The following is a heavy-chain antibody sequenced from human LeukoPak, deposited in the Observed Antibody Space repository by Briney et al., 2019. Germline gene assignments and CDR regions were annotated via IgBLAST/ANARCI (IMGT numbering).Heavy chain of an antibody. Sequence: PSGTLSLTCAVSGGSILSTNWWSWVRQPPGKGLEWIGEVHLNGATNYNPSVEGRVTMSTDKSKNHLSLEVISVTAADTAMYYCTRESGAFSPFGFWVQGTLVTVSS. D-gene: IGHD1-26*01. CDR2: VHLNGAT. J-gene: IGHJ4*02. V-gene: IGHV4-4*02. CDR1: GGSILSTNW. CDR3: TRESGAFSPFGF.